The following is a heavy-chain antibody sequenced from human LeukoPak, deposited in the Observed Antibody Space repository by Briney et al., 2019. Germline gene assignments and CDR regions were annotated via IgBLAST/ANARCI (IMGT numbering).Heavy chain of an antibody. D-gene: IGHD6-19*01. CDR3: ARARWVAGSLTDY. CDR1: GYTFTRYY. CDR2: INHNSGGT. Sequence: GSVKVSCKASGYTFTRYYMHWVRQAPGHGLEWRGGINHNSGGTNYAQKFQGRVTMTRDTSISTGYMELSRLRSDDTAVYYGARARWVAGSLTDYWGQGTLVTVSS. V-gene: IGHV1-2*02. J-gene: IGHJ4*02.